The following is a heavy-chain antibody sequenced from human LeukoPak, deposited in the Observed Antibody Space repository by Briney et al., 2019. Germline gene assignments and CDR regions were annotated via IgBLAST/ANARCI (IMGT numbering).Heavy chain of an antibody. D-gene: IGHD3-22*01. J-gene: IGHJ3*01. CDR3: ASGLVVIGAFDV. Sequence: PGRSLRLSCAASGFTFSSYAMHWVRQAPGKGLEWVSYISSSGSTIYYADSVKGRFTISRDNAKNSLYLQMNSLRAEDTAVYYCASGLVVIGAFDVWGQGTMVTVSS. CDR2: ISSSGSTI. V-gene: IGHV3-48*04. CDR1: GFTFSSYA.